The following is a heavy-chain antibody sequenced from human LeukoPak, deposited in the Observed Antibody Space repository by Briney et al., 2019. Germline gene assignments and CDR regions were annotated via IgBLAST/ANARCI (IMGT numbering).Heavy chain of an antibody. CDR3: ARDGSAGTTRTPRWFDP. D-gene: IGHD6-19*01. Sequence: ASVKVSCKASGYTFTSYGISWVRQAPGQGLEWMGWISAYNGNTNYAQKFQGRVTMTRDTSTSTVYMELSSLRSEDTAVYYCARDGSAGTTRTPRWFDPWGQGTLVTVSS. CDR1: GYTFTSYG. V-gene: IGHV1-18*01. CDR2: ISAYNGNT. J-gene: IGHJ5*02.